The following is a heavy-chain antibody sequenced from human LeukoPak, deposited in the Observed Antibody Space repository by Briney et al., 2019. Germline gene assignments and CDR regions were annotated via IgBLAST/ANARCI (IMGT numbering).Heavy chain of an antibody. CDR1: GDTLIELA. CDR2: LDPEDGAT. D-gene: IGHD3-22*01. CDR3: ARDDYDSSGYLDP. J-gene: IGHJ5*02. V-gene: IGHV1-24*01. Sequence: GASVTVSCKVSGDTLIELAIHWVRQAPGKGLEWMGGLDPEDGATMYAQKFEGRVSMTEDTTTDTAYMELSSVRSDDTAVYYCARDDYDSSGYLDPWGQGTLVTVSS.